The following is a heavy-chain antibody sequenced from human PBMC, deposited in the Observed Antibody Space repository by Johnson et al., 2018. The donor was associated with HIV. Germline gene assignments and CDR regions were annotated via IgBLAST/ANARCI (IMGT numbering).Heavy chain of an antibody. J-gene: IGHJ3*02. D-gene: IGHD4-17*01. CDR3: AREVDYAVNTQHLDAFDI. Sequence: VQLVESGGGLVQPGGSLRLYCAASGFTVSSNYMSWVRQAPGKGLEWVSVIYSGGSTYYADSVKGRFTISRDNSKNTLYLQMNSLRAEDTAVYYCAREVDYAVNTQHLDAFDIWGQGTMVTVSS. CDR1: GFTVSSNY. CDR2: IYSGGST. V-gene: IGHV3-66*01.